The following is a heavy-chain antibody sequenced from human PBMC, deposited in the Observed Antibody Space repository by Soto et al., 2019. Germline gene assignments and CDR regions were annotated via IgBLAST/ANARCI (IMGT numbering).Heavy chain of an antibody. CDR3: ARRPRAVVVPAAMARTATRAGAFDI. Sequence: QLQLQESGPGLVKPSETLSLTCTVSGGSISSSSYYWGWIRQPPGKGLEWIGSIYYSGSTYYNPSLKSRVPISVETSKNQFSLKLSSVTAADPAVYYCARRPRAVVVPAAMARTATRAGAFDIWGQGTMVTVSS. CDR1: GGSISSSSYY. D-gene: IGHD2-2*01. V-gene: IGHV4-39*01. CDR2: IYYSGST. J-gene: IGHJ3*02.